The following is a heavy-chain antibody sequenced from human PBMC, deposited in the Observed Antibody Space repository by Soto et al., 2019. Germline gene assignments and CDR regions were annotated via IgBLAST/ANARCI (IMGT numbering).Heavy chain of an antibody. D-gene: IGHD2-21*02. CDR3: ARDLWGYCGADCYPLDV. Sequence: SETLSLTCKVSGGSIRSSYWRWIRKPTGKGLEWIGYMYNTGSTIYNPSLKSRVTISVDTSKNQFSLKLNSVTAADTAVYYCARDLWGYCGADCYPLDVWGQGTTVTVS. V-gene: IGHV4-59*01. CDR1: GGSIRSSY. CDR2: MYNTGST. J-gene: IGHJ6*02.